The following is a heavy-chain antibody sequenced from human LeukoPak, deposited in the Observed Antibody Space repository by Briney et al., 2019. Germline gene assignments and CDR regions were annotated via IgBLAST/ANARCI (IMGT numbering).Heavy chain of an antibody. V-gene: IGHV1-24*01. Sequence: ASVKVSCKVSGYTLTELSMHWVRQAPGKGLEWMGGLDPEDGETIYAQKFQGRVTMTEDTSTDTAYMELSSLRSEDTAVYYCATCYGSGSYYLDYWGQGTLVTVSS. J-gene: IGHJ4*02. CDR2: LDPEDGET. CDR1: GYTLTELS. D-gene: IGHD3-10*01. CDR3: ATCYGSGSYYLDY.